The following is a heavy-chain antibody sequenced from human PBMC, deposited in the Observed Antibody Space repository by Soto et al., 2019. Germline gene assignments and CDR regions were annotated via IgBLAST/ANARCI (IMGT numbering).Heavy chain of an antibody. CDR3: ARGIAAAGGRHFDY. CDR2: ISSSTTTI. J-gene: IGHJ4*02. CDR1: GFTFSTYS. Sequence: PGGSLRLSCAASGFTFSTYSMNWVRQAPGKGLEWVSYISSSTTTIYYADSVKGRFTISRDNAKNSLYLQMNSLRDEDTAVYYCARGIAAAGGRHFDYWGQGTLVTVS. D-gene: IGHD6-13*01. V-gene: IGHV3-48*02.